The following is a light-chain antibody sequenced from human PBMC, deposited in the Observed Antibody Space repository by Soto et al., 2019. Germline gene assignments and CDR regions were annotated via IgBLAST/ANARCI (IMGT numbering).Light chain of an antibody. Sequence: DIQMTQSPSTLSASVGDRVTITCRASQSISNWLAWHQQKPGKAPKLLISKASSLESGVPSRFSGSGSGTEFTLTISSLQPDDFATYYCQQYNSYPYTFGQGTKLEIK. CDR3: QQYNSYPYT. V-gene: IGKV1-5*03. J-gene: IGKJ2*01. CDR2: KAS. CDR1: QSISNW.